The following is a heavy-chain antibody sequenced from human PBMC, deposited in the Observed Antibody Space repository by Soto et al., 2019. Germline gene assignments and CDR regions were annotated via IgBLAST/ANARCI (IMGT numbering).Heavy chain of an antibody. CDR2: IYASGST. V-gene: IGHV4-4*07. D-gene: IGHD6-13*01. CDR1: GGSVSNFY. J-gene: IGHJ5*02. Sequence: LSLTCTVSGGSVSNFYWNWIRQPAGKRLECIGRIYASGSTNYNPSLRSRGTMSIDTSRNQFSLKLNSVTAADTAVYYCARSSHNESWLNPRAQGTLDPVSS. CDR3: ARSSHNESWLNP.